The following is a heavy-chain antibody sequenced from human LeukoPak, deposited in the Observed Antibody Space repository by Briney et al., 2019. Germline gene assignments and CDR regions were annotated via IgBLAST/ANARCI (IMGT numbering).Heavy chain of an antibody. V-gene: IGHV3-33*01. Sequence: PGGSLRLSCGASGFPFSCFGFHWVRQAPGKGLERVAVIWFDGTNDYYADSVKGRFTISRDNSKNTLYLQMNSLRVEDTAVYYCARDHGATTLRQQPNYYYYMDVWGKGTTVTVSS. J-gene: IGHJ6*03. CDR1: GFPFSCFG. CDR2: IWFDGTND. D-gene: IGHD6-13*01. CDR3: ARDHGATTLRQQPNYYYYMDV.